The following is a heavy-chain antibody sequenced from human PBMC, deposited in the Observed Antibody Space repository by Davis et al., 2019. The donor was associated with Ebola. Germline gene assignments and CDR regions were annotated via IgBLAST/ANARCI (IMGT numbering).Heavy chain of an antibody. CDR2: INPNSGGT. CDR3: ARASIRYCSGGSCYSVPPGNWFDP. Sequence: ASVKVSCKASGYTFTGYYMHWVRQAPGQGLEWMGRINPNSGGTNYAQKFQGRVTMTRDTSTSTVYMELSSLRSEDTAVYYCARASIRYCSGGSCYSVPPGNWFDPWGQGTLVTVSS. V-gene: IGHV1-2*06. J-gene: IGHJ5*02. CDR1: GYTFTGYY. D-gene: IGHD2-15*01.